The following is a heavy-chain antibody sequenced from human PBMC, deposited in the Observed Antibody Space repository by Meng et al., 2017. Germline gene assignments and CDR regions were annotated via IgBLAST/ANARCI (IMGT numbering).Heavy chain of an antibody. D-gene: IGHD3-22*01. V-gene: IGHV4-4*03. CDR1: GGSISSSNW. CDR3: ARDLIPAYYYDSSGYGY. CDR2: IYHSGST. Sequence: QPTESGRALVKSRGTPSPCCAGCGGSISSSNWWSWVRQPPGKGLEWIGEIYHSGSTNYNPSLKSRVTISVDKSKNQFSLKLSSVTAADTAVYYCARDLIPAYYYDSSGYGYWGQGTLVTVSS. J-gene: IGHJ4*02.